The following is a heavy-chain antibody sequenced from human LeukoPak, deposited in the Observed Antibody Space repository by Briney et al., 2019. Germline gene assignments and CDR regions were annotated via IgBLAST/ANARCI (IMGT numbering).Heavy chain of an antibody. CDR1: GGSISSSSYY. V-gene: IGHV4-39*07. D-gene: IGHD3-16*01. Sequence: SETLSLTCTVSGGSISSSSYYWGWIRQPPGKGLEWIGSIYYSGSTYYNPSLKSRVTISVDTSKNQFSLKLSSVTAADTAVYYCAREKGEPRGFDPWGQGTLVTVSS. CDR2: IYYSGST. CDR3: AREKGEPRGFDP. J-gene: IGHJ5*02.